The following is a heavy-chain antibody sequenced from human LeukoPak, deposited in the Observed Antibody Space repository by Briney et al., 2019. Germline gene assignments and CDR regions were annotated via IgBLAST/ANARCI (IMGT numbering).Heavy chain of an antibody. V-gene: IGHV3-66*01. D-gene: IGHD3-10*01. Sequence: PGGSLRLSCAASGFTVSSNYMSWVRQAPGKGLEWVSVIYSGGSTYYADSVKGRFTISRDNSKNTLYLQMNSLRAEDTAVYYCARDSYYGSGGYYGMDVWGHGTTVTVSS. CDR2: IYSGGST. CDR3: ARDSYYGSGGYYGMDV. CDR1: GFTVSSNY. J-gene: IGHJ6*02.